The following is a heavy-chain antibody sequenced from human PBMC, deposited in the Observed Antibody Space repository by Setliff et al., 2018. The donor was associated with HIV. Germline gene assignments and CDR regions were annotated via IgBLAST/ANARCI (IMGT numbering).Heavy chain of an antibody. CDR1: GGSISSGNHY. J-gene: IGHJ6*02. V-gene: IGHV4-61*09. CDR2: MHASGST. CDR3: AREIPFRGNANMWDFYAMDV. D-gene: IGHD3-16*01. Sequence: SETLSLTCTVSGGSISSGNHYWAWIRQPAGKRLEWIGHMHASGSTYYNPSLNSRASISVDTSNSQVSPRLTSVTAADTAVYYCAREIPFRGNANMWDFYAMDVWGQGITVTVSS.